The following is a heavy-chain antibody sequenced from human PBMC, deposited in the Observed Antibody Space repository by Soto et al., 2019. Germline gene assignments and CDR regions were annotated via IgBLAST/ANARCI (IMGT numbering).Heavy chain of an antibody. Sequence: QVQLQQWGAGLLKPSETLSLTCAVYGGSFSGYYWSWIRQPPGKGLEWIGEINHSGSTNYNPSLQSRVTRPVDPSKHQFSLKLSSVTAAYTAVSYCARRSAAGPWGQGTLVTVAS. V-gene: IGHV4-34*01. D-gene: IGHD6-25*01. J-gene: IGHJ5*02. CDR2: INHSGST. CDR3: ARRSAAGP. CDR1: GGSFSGYY.